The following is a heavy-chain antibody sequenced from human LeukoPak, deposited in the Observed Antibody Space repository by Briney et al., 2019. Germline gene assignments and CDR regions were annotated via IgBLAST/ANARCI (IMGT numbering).Heavy chain of an antibody. CDR3: ARDISALGRAYFDY. V-gene: IGHV4-31*03. D-gene: IGHD1-26*01. CDR1: GGSISSGGYY. Sequence: SETLSLTCTVSGGSISSGGYYWSWIRQHPGKGLEWIGYIYYSGSTYYDPSLKSRVTISVDTSKNQFSLQLSSVTAADTAVYYCARDISALGRAYFDYWGQGTLVTVSS. CDR2: IYYSGST. J-gene: IGHJ4*02.